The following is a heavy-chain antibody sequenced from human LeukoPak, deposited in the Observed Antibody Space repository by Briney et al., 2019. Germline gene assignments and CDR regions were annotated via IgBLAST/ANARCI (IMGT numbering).Heavy chain of an antibody. J-gene: IGHJ6*03. CDR3: ARQRADYYYYYVDV. CDR2: IYYSETT. Sequence: SEALSLTCTVSGGSINTANYYWGWLRQPPGKGLEWIGSIYYSETTYDNPSLKSRVTISIETSKNQFSLRLSSVTASDTAVYYCARQRADYYYYYVDVWGEGATVAVS. V-gene: IGHV4-39*01. CDR1: GGSINTANYY.